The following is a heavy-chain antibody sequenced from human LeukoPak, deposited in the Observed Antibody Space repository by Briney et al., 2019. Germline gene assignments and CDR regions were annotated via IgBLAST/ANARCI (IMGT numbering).Heavy chain of an antibody. CDR2: ISSSGSTI. Sequence: GGSLRLSCAASGFTFSDNYMSWIRLAPWKGLEWVSYISSSGSTIYYAHSVKGRFTISRDNAKNSLYLQMNSLRAEDTAVYYCAKELFGTTVTTSYYYYGMDVWGQGTTVTVSS. J-gene: IGHJ6*02. CDR3: AKELFGTTVTTSYYYYGMDV. D-gene: IGHD4-17*01. CDR1: GFTFSDNY. V-gene: IGHV3-11*04.